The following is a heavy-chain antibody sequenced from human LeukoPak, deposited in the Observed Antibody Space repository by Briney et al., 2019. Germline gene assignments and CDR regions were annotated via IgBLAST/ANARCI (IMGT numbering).Heavy chain of an antibody. Sequence: QAGGSLRLSCAASGFTVSSNYMSWVRQAPGKGLEWVSVIYSGGSTYYADSVKGRFTISRDNSKNTLYLQMNSLRAEDTAVYYCASQSYYDFWSCYPKALDYWGQGTLVTVSS. CDR2: IYSGGST. CDR1: GFTVSSNY. CDR3: ASQSYYDFWSCYPKALDY. V-gene: IGHV3-53*01. J-gene: IGHJ4*02. D-gene: IGHD3-3*01.